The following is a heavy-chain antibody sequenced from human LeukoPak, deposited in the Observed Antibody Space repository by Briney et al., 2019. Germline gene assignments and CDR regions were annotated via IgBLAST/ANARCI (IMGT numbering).Heavy chain of an antibody. CDR1: GFTFSSYG. Sequence: PGGSLRLSCAASGFTFSSYGMHWVRQAPGKGLEWVAVIWYDGSNKYYADSVKGRFTISRDNSKNTLYLQMNSLRAEDTAVYYCARGGGYSGYDLDAFDIWGQGTMVTVSS. V-gene: IGHV3-33*01. J-gene: IGHJ3*02. D-gene: IGHD5-12*01. CDR3: ARGGGYSGYDLDAFDI. CDR2: IWYDGSNK.